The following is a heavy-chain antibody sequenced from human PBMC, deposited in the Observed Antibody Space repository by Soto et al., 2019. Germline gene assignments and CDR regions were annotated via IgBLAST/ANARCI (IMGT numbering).Heavy chain of an antibody. CDR1: GFSFRNYY. V-gene: IGHV3-21*02. Sequence: EVQLVESGGGLVKPGESLRLSCAGSGFSFRNYYMNWVRQAPGKGLEWVAAISRDGAQIYYTDSVRGRFTISRDNAQSSLSLQMNSLRVEDTAVYSCASGNYDYWRGYQNWYLQLWGRGNLVTVSS. D-gene: IGHD3-3*01. J-gene: IGHJ2*01. CDR3: ASGNYDYWRGYQNWYLQL. CDR2: ISRDGAQI.